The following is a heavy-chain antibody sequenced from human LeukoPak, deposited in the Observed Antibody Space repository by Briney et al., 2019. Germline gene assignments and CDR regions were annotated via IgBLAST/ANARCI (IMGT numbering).Heavy chain of an antibody. V-gene: IGHV4-34*01. J-gene: IGHJ6*03. CDR1: GGSFSSYY. D-gene: IGHD3-9*01. CDR3: AREGRGLRYFTGQYYYYYYMDV. CDR2: INHTGST. Sequence: PSETLSLTCAVYGGSFSSYYWSWIRQPPGKGLEWIGEINHTGSTKYNPSLKSRVSISVDTSKNQFSLRLTSVTAADTAVYHCAREGRGLRYFTGQYYYYYYMDVWGKGTTVTVSS.